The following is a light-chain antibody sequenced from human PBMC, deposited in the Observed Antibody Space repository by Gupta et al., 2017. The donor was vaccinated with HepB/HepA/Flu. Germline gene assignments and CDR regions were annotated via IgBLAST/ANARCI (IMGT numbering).Light chain of an antibody. CDR3: QQNDSSPWT. V-gene: IGKV1-33*01. CDR1: QDISNY. CDR2: DAS. Sequence: DVQFAQSPSSLSASVGDRVTITCQASQDISNYLNWYQQKPAKAPKLLIYDASNLEAGVPSRFSGSGSGTDFTLTISSLQPEDIATYYCQQNDSSPWTFGPGTTVEIK. J-gene: IGKJ1*01.